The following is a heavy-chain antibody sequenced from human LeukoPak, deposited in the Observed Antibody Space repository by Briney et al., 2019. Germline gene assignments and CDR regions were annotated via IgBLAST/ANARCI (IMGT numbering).Heavy chain of an antibody. CDR2: ISGSSGII. CDR3: TTEYYGDYGADAFDI. CDR1: GFTFNTYT. Sequence: GGSLRLSCAASGFTFNTYTMNWVRQAPGKGLEWVSYISGSSGIIDYADSVRGRFTISRDNAKNSLYLQMNSLRAEDTAVYYCTTEYYGDYGADAFDIWGQGTMVTVSS. J-gene: IGHJ3*02. V-gene: IGHV3-48*01. D-gene: IGHD4-17*01.